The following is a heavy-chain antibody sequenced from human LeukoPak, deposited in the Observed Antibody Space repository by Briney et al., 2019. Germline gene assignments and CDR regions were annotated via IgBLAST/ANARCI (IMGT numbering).Heavy chain of an antibody. V-gene: IGHV3-23*01. CDR3: AASRGRWPNDASDN. CDR2: ITSSGAGS. CDR1: GFTFRNYG. D-gene: IGHD4-23*01. Sequence: GGSLRLSCAASGFTFRNYGMSWVRQAAGKGLEWVSGITSSGAGSDYADSVRGRFIISRDNAKSTLYLQMKSLRAEDAALYYCAASRGRWPNDASDNWGQGTMVTVSS. J-gene: IGHJ3*02.